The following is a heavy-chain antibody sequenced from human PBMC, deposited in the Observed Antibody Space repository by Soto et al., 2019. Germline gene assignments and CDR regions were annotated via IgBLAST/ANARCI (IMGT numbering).Heavy chain of an antibody. CDR2: IFFNGGA. D-gene: IGHD3-3*01. CDR3: CRQETSFFCPGWFEP. J-gene: IGHJ5*02. V-gene: IGHV4-39*05. Sequence: SETPSLTCTVSGGSLSSADYYWAWIRQPPGKVLEWIGSIFFNGGAYKTPSLDSRVTISVDTSKNKLYLRLTSVTAAETAGYYFCRQETSFFCPGWFEPWGQGTLVTVSS. CDR1: GGSLSSADYY.